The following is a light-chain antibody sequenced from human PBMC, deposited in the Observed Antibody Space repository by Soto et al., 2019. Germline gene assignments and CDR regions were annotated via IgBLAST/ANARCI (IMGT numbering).Light chain of an antibody. CDR2: EVS. V-gene: IGLV2-8*01. J-gene: IGLJ1*01. Sequence: QSALTQPPSASGSPGRSVTISCTGTSSDVGGYNYVSWYQQHPGKAPKLMIYEVSKRPSGVPDRFSGSKSGNTASLTVSGLQAEDEADYYCSSYAGSNNLGVFGTGTRSPS. CDR1: SSDVGGYNY. CDR3: SSYAGSNNLGV.